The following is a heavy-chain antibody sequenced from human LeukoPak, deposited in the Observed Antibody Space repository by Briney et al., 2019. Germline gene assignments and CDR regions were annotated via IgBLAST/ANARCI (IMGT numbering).Heavy chain of an antibody. CDR2: ISYDGNNK. CDR1: GFIFSNYA. CDR3: AKDRGYQLLSPLTSSFDY. Sequence: GGSLRLSCAASGFIFSNYAMHWVRQAPGKGLEWVAVISYDGNNKYYADSVKGRFTISRDNSKNTLYLQMNSLRAEDTAVYYCAKDRGYQLLSPLTSSFDYWGQGTLVTVSS. J-gene: IGHJ4*02. V-gene: IGHV3-30*04. D-gene: IGHD2-2*01.